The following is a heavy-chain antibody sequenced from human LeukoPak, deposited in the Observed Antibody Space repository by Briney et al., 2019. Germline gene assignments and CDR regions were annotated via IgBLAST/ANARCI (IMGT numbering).Heavy chain of an antibody. CDR1: GGSISSSSYY. CDR2: IYYSGSA. V-gene: IGHV4-39*07. J-gene: IGHJ4*02. D-gene: IGHD3-22*01. Sequence: SETLSLTCTVSGGSISSSSYYWSWVRQPPGKGLEWIGSIYYSGSAYYNPSLTGRVTTSIDTSKKQFSLKLSSVTAADTAVYYCARENYYDTSGVTDYWGQGTLVTVSS. CDR3: ARENYYDTSGVTDY.